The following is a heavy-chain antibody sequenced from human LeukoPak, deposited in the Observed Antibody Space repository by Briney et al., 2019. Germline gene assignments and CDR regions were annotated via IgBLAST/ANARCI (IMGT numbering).Heavy chain of an antibody. Sequence: SETLSLTCAVYGGSFSGYYWSWIRQPPGKGLEWIGEINQSGSTNYNTSLKTRVTISVDTSKNQFSLKLSSVTAADTAVYYCARWRVIAAAGIDYWGQGTLVTVSS. CDR2: INQSGST. J-gene: IGHJ4*02. CDR1: GGSFSGYY. V-gene: IGHV4-34*01. D-gene: IGHD6-13*01. CDR3: ARWRVIAAAGIDY.